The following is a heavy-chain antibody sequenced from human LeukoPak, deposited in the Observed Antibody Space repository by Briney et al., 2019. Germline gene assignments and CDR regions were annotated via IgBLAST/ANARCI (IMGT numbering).Heavy chain of an antibody. D-gene: IGHD3-22*01. CDR2: ISYDGSNK. J-gene: IGHJ1*01. CDR3: AKEDVVVITIRYFQH. CDR1: GFTFSSYG. Sequence: PGRSLRLSCAASGFTFSSYGMHWVRQAPGKGLEWVAVISYDGSNKYYANSVKGRFTISRDNSKNTLYLQMNSLRTEDTAIHYCAKEDVVVITIRYFQHWGQGTLVTVSS. V-gene: IGHV3-30*18.